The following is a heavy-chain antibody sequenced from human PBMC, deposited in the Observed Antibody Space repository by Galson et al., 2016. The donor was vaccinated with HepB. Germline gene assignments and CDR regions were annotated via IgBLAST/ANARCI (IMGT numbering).Heavy chain of an antibody. CDR1: GYTFTSYG. D-gene: IGHD2/OR15-2a*01. V-gene: IGHV1-18*01. Sequence: SCKASGYTFTSYGITWVRQAPGQGLEWMGWINSYNGNRNFAQNLQGRITMTTDTSTNTAYMELRSLTSLTAADTAVYFCARRPTYAYFFDSWGQGTLVAVSS. CDR2: INSYNGNR. CDR3: ARRPTYAYFFDS. J-gene: IGHJ4*02.